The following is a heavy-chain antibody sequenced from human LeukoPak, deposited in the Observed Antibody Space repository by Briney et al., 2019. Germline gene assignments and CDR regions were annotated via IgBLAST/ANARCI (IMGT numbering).Heavy chain of an antibody. CDR1: GFTFSSYE. D-gene: IGHD5-18*01. CDR3: ARGGYSYAIDY. J-gene: IGHJ4*02. CDR2: ISSSSSYI. Sequence: GGSLRVSCAASGFTFSSYEMNWVRQTPGKGLEWVSSISSSSSYIYYADSVKGRFTISRDNAINSLYLQMNSLRAEDTAVYYCARGGYSYAIDYWGQGTLVTVSS. V-gene: IGHV3-21*06.